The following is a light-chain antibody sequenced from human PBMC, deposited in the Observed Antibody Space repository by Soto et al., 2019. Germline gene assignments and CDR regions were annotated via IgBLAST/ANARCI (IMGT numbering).Light chain of an antibody. CDR1: SSDVGGYNY. CDR2: DVS. Sequence: QSALTQPASVSGSPGEWITISCPGTSSDVGGYNYVSWYQQHPGKAPKLMIYDVSNRPSGVSNRFSGSKSGNTASLTISGLQAEDEADYYCSSYTSSSTLYVFGTGTKVTVL. V-gene: IGLV2-14*01. J-gene: IGLJ1*01. CDR3: SSYTSSSTLYV.